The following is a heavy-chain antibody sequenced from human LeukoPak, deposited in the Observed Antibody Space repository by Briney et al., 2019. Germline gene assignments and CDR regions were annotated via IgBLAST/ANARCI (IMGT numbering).Heavy chain of an antibody. Sequence: ASVKVSCKATGYSFTSYALIWVRQAPGQGLEWMGWINTNTGNPTYAQGFTGRFVFSLDTSVSTAYLQISSLKAEDTAVYYCARDRFPPRFDPWGQGTLVTVSS. CDR3: ARDRFPPRFDP. CDR2: INTNTGNP. CDR1: GYSFTSYA. J-gene: IGHJ5*02. D-gene: IGHD2-21*01. V-gene: IGHV7-4-1*02.